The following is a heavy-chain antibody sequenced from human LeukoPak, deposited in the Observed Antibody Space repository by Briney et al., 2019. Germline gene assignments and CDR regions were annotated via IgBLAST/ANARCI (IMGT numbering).Heavy chain of an antibody. Sequence: PSETLSLTCAVYGGSFSGYYWSWIRQPPGKGLEWTGEINHSGSTNYNPSLKSRVTISVDTSKNQFSLKLSSVTAADTAVYYCARGGWMTGDWGQGTLVTVSS. V-gene: IGHV4-34*01. CDR1: GGSFSGYY. D-gene: IGHD2-2*03. J-gene: IGHJ4*02. CDR3: ARGGWMTGD. CDR2: INHSGST.